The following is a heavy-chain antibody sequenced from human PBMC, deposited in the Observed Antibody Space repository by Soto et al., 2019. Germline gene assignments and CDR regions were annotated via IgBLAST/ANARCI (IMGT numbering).Heavy chain of an antibody. Sequence: QVQLQESGPGLVKPSQTLSLTCTVSGGSISSGGYYWSWIRQHPGKGLEWIGYIYYSGSTYYNPSLKSRVNISVDTSKNQFSLKLIAVTAAVTAVYYCARALGITGTISYFDYWGQGTLVTVSS. CDR2: IYYSGST. J-gene: IGHJ4*02. D-gene: IGHD1-7*01. V-gene: IGHV4-31*03. CDR1: GGSISSGGYY. CDR3: ARALGITGTISYFDY.